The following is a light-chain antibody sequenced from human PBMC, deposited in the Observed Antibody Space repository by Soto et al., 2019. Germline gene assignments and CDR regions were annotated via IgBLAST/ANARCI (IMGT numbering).Light chain of an antibody. CDR3: QSYDRSLSGSVV. Sequence: QSVLTQPPSVSGAPGQRVTISCTGSSSNIGAGYDVHWYQQLPGTAPKLLIYGNSNRPSGVPDRFSGSKSGTSASLAITGLQAEDEADYYCQSYDRSLSGSVVFGGGTTLTVL. J-gene: IGLJ2*01. CDR2: GNS. V-gene: IGLV1-40*01. CDR1: SSNIGAGYD.